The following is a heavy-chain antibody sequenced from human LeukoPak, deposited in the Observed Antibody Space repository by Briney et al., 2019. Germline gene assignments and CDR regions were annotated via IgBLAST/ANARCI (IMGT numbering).Heavy chain of an antibody. J-gene: IGHJ4*02. CDR1: GDSVSSNSAA. CDR3: ARDFGRKNWNAVEVLDY. D-gene: IGHD1-1*01. CDR2: TYYRSKWYN. Sequence: SQTLSLTCAISGDSVSSNSAAWNWIRQSPSRGLEWLGRTYYRSKWYNDYAVSVKSRITINPDTSKNQFSLQLNSVTPEDTAVYYCARDFGRKNWNAVEVLDYWGQGTLATVSS. V-gene: IGHV6-1*01.